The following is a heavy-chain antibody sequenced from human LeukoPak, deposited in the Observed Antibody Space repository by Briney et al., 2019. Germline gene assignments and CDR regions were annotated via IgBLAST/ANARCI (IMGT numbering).Heavy chain of an antibody. CDR1: GFTFDDYA. Sequence: PGGSLRLSCAASGFTFDDYAMHWVRQAPGKGLEWVSGISWNSVSIGYADSVKGRFTISRDNAKNSLCLQMNSLRAEDMALYYCAKDQNRYSSGWWNAFDIWGQGTMVTVSS. CDR2: ISWNSVSI. D-gene: IGHD6-19*01. J-gene: IGHJ3*02. CDR3: AKDQNRYSSGWWNAFDI. V-gene: IGHV3-9*03.